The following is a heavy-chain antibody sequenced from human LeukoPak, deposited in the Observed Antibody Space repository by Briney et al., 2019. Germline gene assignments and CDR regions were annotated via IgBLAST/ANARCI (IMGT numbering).Heavy chain of an antibody. D-gene: IGHD3-16*01. Sequence: GGSLRLSCAASGFTFSSYAMSWVRQAPGKGLDWVSAVSGSGGSTYYADSVKGRFTISRDNSKNTLYLQMNSLRAEDTAVYYCAKGYYDYVWGSYYFDYWGQGTLVTVSS. CDR2: VSGSGGST. J-gene: IGHJ4*02. V-gene: IGHV3-23*01. CDR1: GFTFSSYA. CDR3: AKGYYDYVWGSYYFDY.